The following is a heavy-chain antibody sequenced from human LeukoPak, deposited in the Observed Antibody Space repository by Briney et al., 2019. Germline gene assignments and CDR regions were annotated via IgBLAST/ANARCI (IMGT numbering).Heavy chain of an antibody. CDR3: ASTEHSPYYYMDV. CDR2: ISAYNGNT. V-gene: IGHV1-18*01. Sequence: ASVKVSCKASGYTFTSYGISWVRQAPGQGLEWMGWISAYNGNTNYAQKLQGRVTMTRDMSTSTVYMELSSLRSEDTAVYYCASTEHSPYYYMDVWGKGTTVTVSS. D-gene: IGHD1-14*01. J-gene: IGHJ6*03. CDR1: GYTFTSYG.